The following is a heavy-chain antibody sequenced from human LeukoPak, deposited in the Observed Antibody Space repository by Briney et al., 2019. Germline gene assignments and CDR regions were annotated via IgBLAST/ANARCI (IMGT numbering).Heavy chain of an antibody. CDR1: GSTFDNYA. CDR2: IKSKVDGGTT. V-gene: IGHV3-15*01. D-gene: IGHD3-22*01. CDR3: STGGYYEDY. J-gene: IGHJ4*02. Sequence: GGSLRLSCEASGSTFDNYAMSWVRQAPGKGLEWVGRIKSKVDGGTTDYATPVKGRFTISRDDPKNTVYLQMNSLKTEDTAVYYCSTGGYYEDYWGQGTLVTVSS.